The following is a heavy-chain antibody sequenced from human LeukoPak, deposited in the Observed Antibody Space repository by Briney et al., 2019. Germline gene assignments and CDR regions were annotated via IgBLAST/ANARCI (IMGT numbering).Heavy chain of an antibody. J-gene: IGHJ4*02. CDR1: GFTFSSYW. Sequence: GGSLRLSCAASGFTFSSYWMSWVRQAPGKGLEWVANIKQDGSEKYYVDSVKGRFTISRDNAKNSLYLQMNSLRAEDTAVYYCARDLSYGGNPFDYWGQGTLVTVSS. D-gene: IGHD4-23*01. CDR2: IKQDGSEK. V-gene: IGHV3-7*01. CDR3: ARDLSYGGNPFDY.